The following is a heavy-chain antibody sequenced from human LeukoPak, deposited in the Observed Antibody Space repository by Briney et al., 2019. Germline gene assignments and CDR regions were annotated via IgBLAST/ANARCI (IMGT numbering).Heavy chain of an antibody. Sequence: ASVKVSCNASGYTFTGYYMHWVRQAPGQGLEWMGRINPNSGGTNYAQKFQGRVTMTRDTSISTAYMELSRLRSDDTAVYYCVRFENDYYYGMDVWGQGTTVTVSS. CDR2: INPNSGGT. V-gene: IGHV1-2*06. CDR3: VRFENDYYYGMDV. CDR1: GYTFTGYY. D-gene: IGHD3-16*01. J-gene: IGHJ6*02.